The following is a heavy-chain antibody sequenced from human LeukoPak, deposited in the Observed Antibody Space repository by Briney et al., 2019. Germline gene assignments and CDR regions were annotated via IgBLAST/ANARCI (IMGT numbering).Heavy chain of an antibody. CDR1: GFTFSSYA. CDR2: ISYDGSNK. V-gene: IGHV3-30*04. D-gene: IGHD3-22*01. J-gene: IGHJ4*02. Sequence: GRSLRLSCAASGFTFSSYAMHWVRQAPGKGLEWVAVISYDGSNKYYADSVKGRFTISRDNSKNTLYLQMNSLRAEDTAVYYCAKDRHSYYYDSSGYPHWGQGTLVTVSS. CDR3: AKDRHSYYYDSSGYPH.